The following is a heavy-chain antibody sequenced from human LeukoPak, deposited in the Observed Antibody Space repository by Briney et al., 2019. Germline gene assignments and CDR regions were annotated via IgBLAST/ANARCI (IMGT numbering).Heavy chain of an antibody. CDR1: GFTFSSYA. D-gene: IGHD2-8*01. V-gene: IGHV3-23*01. Sequence: GGSLRLSCAASGFTFSSYAMSGVRQAPGKGPEWVSGISNRGGGIIYYADSVKGRFTISRDYSKNTLYLQMYSLRAEDTAVYYCAKGGNGYCSNGVCSPRAVAAIDYWGQGTLDTVSS. J-gene: IGHJ4*02. CDR3: AKGGNGYCSNGVCSPRAVAAIDY. CDR2: ISNRGGGII.